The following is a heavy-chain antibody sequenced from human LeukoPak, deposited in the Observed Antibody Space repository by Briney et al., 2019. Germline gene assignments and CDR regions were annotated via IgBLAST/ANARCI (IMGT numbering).Heavy chain of an antibody. J-gene: IGHJ4*02. CDR2: VNAGNGNT. CDR1: GYTFTNYA. V-gene: IGHV1-3*01. CDR3: ARDGRGDIPRFDY. Sequence: ASVKVSCKASGYTFTNYAMHWVRQAPGQRLEWMGWVNAGNGNTKYSQKFQGRVTITRGTSASTAYMELSSLRSEDTAVYYCARDGRGDIPRFDYWGQGTLVTVSS. D-gene: IGHD2-15*01.